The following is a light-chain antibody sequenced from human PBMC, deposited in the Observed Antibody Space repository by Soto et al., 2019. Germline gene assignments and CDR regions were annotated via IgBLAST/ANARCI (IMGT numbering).Light chain of an antibody. CDR3: SSYTSSSTGV. Sequence: QSALTQPASVSGSPGQSITISCTGTSSDVGGYNYVSWYQQHPGKAPKLMIYDVSNRPSGVSNRFSGSKSGNTASLTLSGLHAEDEADDYCSSYTSSSTGVFGGGTKLTVL. CDR2: DVS. CDR1: SSDVGGYNY. V-gene: IGLV2-14*01. J-gene: IGLJ2*01.